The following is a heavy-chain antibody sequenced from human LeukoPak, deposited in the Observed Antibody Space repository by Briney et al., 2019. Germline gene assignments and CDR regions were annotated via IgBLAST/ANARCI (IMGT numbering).Heavy chain of an antibody. CDR3: AKVRYDSSGDY. Sequence: GGSVRLSCPASGFTFSSYAMSWVRQAPGKGLEWVSAISGSGGSTYYTDSVKGRFTISRDNTKNTLYLEMNSLSAEDTAVYYCAKVRYDSSGDYWGQGTLVTASS. CDR1: GFTFSSYA. V-gene: IGHV3-23*01. D-gene: IGHD3-22*01. CDR2: ISGSGGST. J-gene: IGHJ4*02.